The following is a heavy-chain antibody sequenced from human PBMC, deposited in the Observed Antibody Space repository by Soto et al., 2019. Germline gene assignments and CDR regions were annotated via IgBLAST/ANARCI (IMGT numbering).Heavy chain of an antibody. CDR1: GFTFSSYA. CDR3: AYSSTPFDY. D-gene: IGHD6-13*01. CDR2: ISYDGSNK. Sequence: GGSLRLSCAASGFTFSSYAMHWVRQAPDKGLEWVAVISYDGSNKYYADSVKGRFTISRDNSKNTLYLQMNSLRAEDTAVYYCAYSSTPFDYWGQGTLVTVSS. V-gene: IGHV3-30-3*01. J-gene: IGHJ4*02.